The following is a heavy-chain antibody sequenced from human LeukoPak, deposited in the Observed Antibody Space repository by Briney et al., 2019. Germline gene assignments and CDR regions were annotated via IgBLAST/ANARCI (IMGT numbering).Heavy chain of an antibody. CDR2: IYPGDSDT. V-gene: IGHV5-51*01. CDR3: ARTSANWNRGDYYYYMDV. D-gene: IGHD1-20*01. J-gene: IGHJ6*03. CDR1: GYSFTSYW. Sequence: GESLKISCKGSGYSFTSYWIGWVRQMPGKGLEWMGIIYPGDSDTRYSPSFQGQVTISADKSISTAYLQWSSLKASDTAMYYCARTSANWNRGDYYYYMDVWGKGTTVTVSS.